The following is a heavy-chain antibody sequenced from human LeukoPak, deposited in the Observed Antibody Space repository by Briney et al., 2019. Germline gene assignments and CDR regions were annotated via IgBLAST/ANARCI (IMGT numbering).Heavy chain of an antibody. D-gene: IGHD3-22*01. V-gene: IGHV4-59*11. CDR3: ARDYYDSRGEAFDI. CDR1: GGSIGSHY. CDR2: VFYSGTT. Sequence: PSETLSLTCTVSGGSIGSHYWSWIRQPPGKGLEWIGYVFYSGTTNYNPSLKSRVTISVDTSKNQFSLKLSSVTAADTAVYYRARDYYDSRGEAFDIWGLGTMVTVSS. J-gene: IGHJ3*02.